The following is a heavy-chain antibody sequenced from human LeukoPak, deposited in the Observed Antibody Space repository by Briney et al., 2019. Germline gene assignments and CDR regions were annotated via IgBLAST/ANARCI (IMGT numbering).Heavy chain of an antibody. D-gene: IGHD3-10*01. Sequence: GGSLRLSCAASGFAFSSYWMIWVRQAPGKGLEWVANIKEDGSEKDYVDSVKGRFTMSRDNAKNSLYLQMNSLRAEDTAVYYCARVGLGVGSGRKASGFDPWGQGTLVTVSS. CDR3: ARVGLGVGSGRKASGFDP. CDR2: IKEDGSEK. V-gene: IGHV3-7*01. CDR1: GFAFSSYW. J-gene: IGHJ5*02.